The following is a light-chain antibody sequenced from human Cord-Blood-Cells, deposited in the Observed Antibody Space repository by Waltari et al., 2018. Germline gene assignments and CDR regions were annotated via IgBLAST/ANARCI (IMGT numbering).Light chain of an antibody. CDR2: GNS. CDR1: SSNIGAGYD. Sequence: QSVLTQPPSVSGAPGQRVTISCTGSSSNIGAGYDVHWYQQLPGTAPKPLIYGNSNRPSGVPDRFSGSKSGTSVSLAITGLQAEDEADYYCQSYDSSLSGWVFGGGTKLTVL. V-gene: IGLV1-40*01. CDR3: QSYDSSLSGWV. J-gene: IGLJ3*02.